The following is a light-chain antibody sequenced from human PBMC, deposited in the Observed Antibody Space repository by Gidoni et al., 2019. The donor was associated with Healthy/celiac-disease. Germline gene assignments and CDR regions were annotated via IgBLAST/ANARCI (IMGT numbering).Light chain of an antibody. Sequence: ELVLQQSPGTPSSSPEESATTSCRASQSSSSSYLAWYQQKPGQAPLLLIYFASSRATGIPDRFSGSGSGTDFTLTISRLEPEDFAVYYCRQYGSSPFTFGPGTKVDIK. CDR3: RQYGSSPFT. CDR2: FAS. J-gene: IGKJ3*01. CDR1: QSSSSSY. V-gene: IGKV3-20*01.